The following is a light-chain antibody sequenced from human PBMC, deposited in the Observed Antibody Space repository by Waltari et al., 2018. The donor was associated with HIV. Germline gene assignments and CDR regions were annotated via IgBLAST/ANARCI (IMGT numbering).Light chain of an antibody. CDR3: AAWDDTLNGWV. CDR1: SSNIGKNA. Sequence: QSVLTQPPSLSAAPRQRVSISCSGSSSNIGKNAVNWYQQIPGTAPRLLIYYDDLVPSGVSARFSGSKSGTSASLAISGLQSEDEADYYCAAWDDTLNGWVFGGGTKLTVL. J-gene: IGLJ3*02. CDR2: YDD. V-gene: IGLV1-36*01.